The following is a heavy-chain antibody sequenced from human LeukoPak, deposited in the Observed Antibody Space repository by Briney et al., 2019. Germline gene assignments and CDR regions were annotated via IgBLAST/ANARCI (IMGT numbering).Heavy chain of an antibody. V-gene: IGHV4-39*01. CDR3: ARGGRQLWLHYYMDV. CDR1: GGSINTTNYY. CDR2: IYYSGST. D-gene: IGHD5-18*01. Sequence: PSETLSLTCTVSGGSINTTNYYWGWIRQPPGKGLEWIGSIYYSGSTYYNPSLKSRVTISVDTSKNQFSLKLSSVTAADTAVYYCARGGRQLWLHYYMDVWGKGTTVTVSS. J-gene: IGHJ6*03.